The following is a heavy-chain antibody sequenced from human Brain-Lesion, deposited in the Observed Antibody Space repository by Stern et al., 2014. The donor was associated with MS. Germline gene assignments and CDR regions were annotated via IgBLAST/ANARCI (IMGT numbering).Heavy chain of an antibody. CDR2: IYSSGST. CDR1: GDSISSGSFY. J-gene: IGHJ4*02. Sequence: VQLVQSGPGLVKPSQTLSLTCIVSGDSISSGSFYWNWIRQPAGKGLEWIGRIYSSGSTNYNPYLKSRVTISGETSNNPFSLKVISMTAADTAVYYCARETGGYTYGDTDFFDYWGQGALVTVSS. D-gene: IGHD5-18*01. V-gene: IGHV4-61*02. CDR3: ARETGGYTYGDTDFFDY.